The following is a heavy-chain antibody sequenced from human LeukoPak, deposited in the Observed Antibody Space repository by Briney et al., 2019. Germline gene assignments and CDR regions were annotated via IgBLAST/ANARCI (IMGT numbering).Heavy chain of an antibody. V-gene: IGHV4-59*01. J-gene: IGHJ4*02. CDR2: IYYSGST. D-gene: IGHD2-2*01. CDR3: ARHLHYCSSTSCYLGYFDY. Sequence: SETLSLTCTVSGGPISSYYWSWLRQPPGKGLEWIGYIYYSGSTNFNPSLKGPVTLSLDTSNNQYSLKLSSVTAADTAVYYCARHLHYCSSTSCYLGYFDYWGQGTLVTVSS. CDR1: GGPISSYY.